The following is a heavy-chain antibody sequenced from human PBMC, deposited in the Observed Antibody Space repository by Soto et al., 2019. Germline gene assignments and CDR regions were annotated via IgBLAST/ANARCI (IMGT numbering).Heavy chain of an antibody. V-gene: IGHV4-30-2*01. CDR2: IYHSGST. J-gene: IGHJ3*02. CDR3: ARAVVSGAAGTTFYFDI. CDR1: GGSISSGGFS. D-gene: IGHD1-1*01. Sequence: ASETLSLTCAVSGGSISSGGFSWSWIRQPPGKGLEWIGYIYHSGSTYYNPSLKSRVTISVDRSKNQFSLKLSSVTAADTAVYYCARAVVSGAAGTTFYFDIWGQGTMVTVSS.